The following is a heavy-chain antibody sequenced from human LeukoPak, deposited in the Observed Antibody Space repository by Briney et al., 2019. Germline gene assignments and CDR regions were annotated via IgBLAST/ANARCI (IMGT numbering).Heavy chain of an antibody. D-gene: IGHD3-10*01. V-gene: IGHV3-11*05. CDR2: ISSSSSYT. Sequence: PGGSLRLSCAASGFTFSDYYMSWIRQAPGKGLEWVSYISSSSSYTNYADSVKGRFTVSRDNAKKSLFLQMNSLRAEDTAVYYCARDSRNYYGSGTYYRGAYFFDFWGQGTLVTVSS. CDR3: ARDSRNYYGSGTYYRGAYFFDF. CDR1: GFTFSDYY. J-gene: IGHJ4*02.